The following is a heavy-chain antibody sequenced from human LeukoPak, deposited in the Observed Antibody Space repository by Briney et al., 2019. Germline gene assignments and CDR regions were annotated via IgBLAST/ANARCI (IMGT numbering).Heavy chain of an antibody. D-gene: IGHD3-16*01. CDR2: LSQSRST. J-gene: IGHJ5*02. Sequence: PSETLSPLRCVSGGSISVHHWMWIRQPPGKALEWSVPLSQSRSTSYNTFDNRRVAMSVDTYKHQVSLRLAFVTAADTARYFCAKGLRDVVGWFDPWGQGTLVTVSS. CDR1: GGSISVHH. CDR3: AKGLRDVVGWFDP. V-gene: IGHV4-59*11.